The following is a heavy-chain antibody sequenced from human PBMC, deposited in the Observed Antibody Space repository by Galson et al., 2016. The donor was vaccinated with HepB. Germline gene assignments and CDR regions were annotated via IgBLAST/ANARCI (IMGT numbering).Heavy chain of an antibody. CDR2: TYYRSNWHN. V-gene: IGHV6-1*01. CDR3: ARSYLLGRGFGW. D-gene: IGHD7-27*01. Sequence: CAISGDSVSSNSAGWYWIRQTPSRGLECLGRTYYRSNWHNDYAESVKSRITINPDTSKNQFSLHLNSATPEDTAVYYCARSYLLGRGFGWWGQGTLVTVSS. CDR1: GDSVSSNSAG. J-gene: IGHJ4*02.